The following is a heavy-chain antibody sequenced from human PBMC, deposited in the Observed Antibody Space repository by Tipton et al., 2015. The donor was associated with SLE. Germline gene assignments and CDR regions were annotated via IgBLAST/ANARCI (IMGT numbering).Heavy chain of an antibody. CDR1: GFIFSSYW. J-gene: IGHJ3*02. Sequence: SLRLSCAASGFIFSSYWMSWVRQAPGKGLEWVANIQQDGSEKYYVDSVKGRFTISRDNAKNSLFLQMNSLRVEDTAVYYCAREAGAQDYGDYGDDAFDIWGQGTMVTVSS. V-gene: IGHV3-7*01. D-gene: IGHD4-17*01. CDR3: AREAGAQDYGDYGDDAFDI. CDR2: IQQDGSEK.